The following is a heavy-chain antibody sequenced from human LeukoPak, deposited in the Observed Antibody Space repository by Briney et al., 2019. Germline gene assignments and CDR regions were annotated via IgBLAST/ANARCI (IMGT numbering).Heavy chain of an antibody. V-gene: IGHV1-2*02. D-gene: IGHD6-6*01. Sequence: GASVKVSCKASGYTFTGYYLHWVRQAPGQGLEWMGWLNPNSGVTRYAQNFQGRVTMTRDTSISTAYMELSSLKSDDTAVYYCARDRNSGSSLDIWGQGTMLTVSS. CDR3: ARDRNSGSSLDI. CDR2: LNPNSGVT. CDR1: GYTFTGYY. J-gene: IGHJ3*02.